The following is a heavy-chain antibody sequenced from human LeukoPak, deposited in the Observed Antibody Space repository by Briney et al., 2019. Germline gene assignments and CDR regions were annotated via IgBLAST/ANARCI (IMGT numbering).Heavy chain of an antibody. CDR2: INHSGST. Sequence: SETLSLTCAVYGGSFSGYYWSWIRQPPGKGLEWIGEINHSGSTNYNPSLKSRVTISVDTSKNQFSLKLSSVTAADTAVYCCARGRVVRGVIPRASYYGMDVRGKGTTVTVSS. V-gene: IGHV4-34*01. CDR3: ARGRVVRGVIPRASYYGMDV. CDR1: GGSFSGYY. J-gene: IGHJ6*04. D-gene: IGHD3-10*01.